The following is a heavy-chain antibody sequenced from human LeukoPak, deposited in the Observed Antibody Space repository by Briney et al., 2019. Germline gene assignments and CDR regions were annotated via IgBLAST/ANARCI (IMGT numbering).Heavy chain of an antibody. D-gene: IGHD5-24*01. J-gene: IGHJ3*02. V-gene: IGHV3-23*01. CDR3: VRWGLGKGEAFDI. CDR1: GFTFTNHG. CDR2: ISGSGANT. Sequence: PGGTLRLSCGASGFTFTNHGTSWVRQAPGKGLEWVSAISGSGANTYYADSVKGRFTISRDNAKNTLYLQMNSLRAEDTAVYYCVRWGLGKGEAFDIWGQGTMVTVSS.